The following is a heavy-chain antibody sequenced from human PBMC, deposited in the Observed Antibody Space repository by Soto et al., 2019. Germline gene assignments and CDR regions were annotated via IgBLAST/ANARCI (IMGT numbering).Heavy chain of an antibody. Sequence: GGSLRLSCAASGFTFSSYWMSWVRQAPGKGLEWVANIKKDGSEKYNVDSVKGRFTISRDNAKNSLYLQMNSLRAEDTAVYYCAREADPPFYGTYFDYWGQGTLVTVSS. CDR1: GFTFSSYW. CDR2: IKKDGSEK. D-gene: IGHD3-3*02. CDR3: AREADPPFYGTYFDY. J-gene: IGHJ4*02. V-gene: IGHV3-7*01.